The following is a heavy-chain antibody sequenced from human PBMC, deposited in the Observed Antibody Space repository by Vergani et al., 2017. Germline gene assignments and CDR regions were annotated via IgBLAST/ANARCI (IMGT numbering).Heavy chain of an antibody. V-gene: IGHV3-23*01. CDR1: GFTFSSYA. CDR3: ARTGGGATRESDY. D-gene: IGHD1-26*01. J-gene: IGHJ4*02. CDR2: ISGSGGST. Sequence: EVQLLESGGGLVQPGGSLRLSCAASGFTFSSYAMSWVRQAPGKGLEWVSAISGSGGSTYYADSVKGRFTISRDNSKNTLYLQMNSLRAEDTAVYYCARTGGGATRESDYWGQGTLVTVSS.